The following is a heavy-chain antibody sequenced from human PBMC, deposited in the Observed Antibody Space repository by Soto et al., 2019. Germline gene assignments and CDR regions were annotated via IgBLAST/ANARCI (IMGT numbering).Heavy chain of an antibody. CDR1: GFTFSDYY. J-gene: IGHJ4*02. CDR2: ISSSGSTI. V-gene: IGHV3-11*01. Sequence: PGGSLRLSYAASGFTFSDYYMSWIRQAPGKGLEWVSYISSSGSTIYYADSVKGRFTISRDNAKNSLYLQMNSLRAEDTAVYYCARDIAYCSGGSCYSAVDYWGQGTLVTVSS. D-gene: IGHD2-15*01. CDR3: ARDIAYCSGGSCYSAVDY.